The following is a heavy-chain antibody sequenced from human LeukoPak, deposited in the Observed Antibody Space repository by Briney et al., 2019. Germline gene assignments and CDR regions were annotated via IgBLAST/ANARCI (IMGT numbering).Heavy chain of an antibody. CDR3: AKKRAYGDYGFDP. J-gene: IGHJ5*02. D-gene: IGHD4-17*01. CDR2: IYYSGSA. Sequence: SETLSLICTVSGGSISSDYWSWIRQPPGKGLEWIGYIYYSGSASYNPSVKSRVTISVDTSKNQFSLKLNSVTAADTAVYYCAKKRAYGDYGFDPWGQGTLVTVSS. V-gene: IGHV4-59*01. CDR1: GGSISSDY.